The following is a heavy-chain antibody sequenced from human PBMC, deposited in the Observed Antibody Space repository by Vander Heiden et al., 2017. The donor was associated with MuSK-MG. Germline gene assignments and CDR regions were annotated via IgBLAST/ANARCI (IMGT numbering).Heavy chain of an antibody. Sequence: LQLQESGPVLVKPSETLSLTCTVSGCSISSSSYSWGWLRQPPGKGLEWIGSMYYSGSTSYNPSLKSRVTISVDTTKNQFSLKLSSVTAADTAVYYWARGDFWSAIAESCYFAYWGQGTLVTVSS. J-gene: IGHJ4*02. V-gene: IGHV4-39*01. CDR3: ARGDFWSAIAESCYFAY. CDR1: GCSISSSSYS. CDR2: MYYSGST. D-gene: IGHD3-3*01.